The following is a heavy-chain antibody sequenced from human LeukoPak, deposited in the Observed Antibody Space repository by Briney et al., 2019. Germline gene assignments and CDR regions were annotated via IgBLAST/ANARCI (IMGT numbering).Heavy chain of an antibody. CDR2: ISSSGSTI. CDR1: GFTFSSYE. J-gene: IGHJ3*02. Sequence: GGSLRLSCAASGFTFSSYEMNWVRQAPGKGLEWVSYISSSGSTIYYADSVKGRFTISRDNAKNSLYLQMHSPRAEDTAVYYCVRWYDAFDIWGQGTMVTVSS. V-gene: IGHV3-48*03. D-gene: IGHD2-15*01. CDR3: VRWYDAFDI.